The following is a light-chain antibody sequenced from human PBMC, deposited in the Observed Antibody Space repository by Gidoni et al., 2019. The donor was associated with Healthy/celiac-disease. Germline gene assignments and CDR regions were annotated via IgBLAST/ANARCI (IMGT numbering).Light chain of an antibody. CDR2: AAS. Sequence: IQMTHSPSSLSASVGDRVTITCRASQSISSYLNWYQQKPGKAPKLLIYAASSLQSGVPSRFSGSGSETDFTLTISSLQSEDFAIYYCQQSYSTPRTFGQGTKVEIK. CDR3: QQSYSTPRT. J-gene: IGKJ1*01. CDR1: QSISSY. V-gene: IGKV1-39*01.